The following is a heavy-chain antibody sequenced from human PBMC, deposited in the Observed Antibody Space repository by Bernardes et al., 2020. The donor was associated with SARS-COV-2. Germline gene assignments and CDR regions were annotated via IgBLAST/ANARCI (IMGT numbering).Heavy chain of an antibody. CDR3: AKGRGYDFWSGYFDY. CDR2: ISGSGGST. V-gene: IGHV3-23*01. Sequence: GGSLRLSCAASGFTFSSYAMSWVRQAPGKGLEWVSAISGSGGSTYYADSVKGRFTISRDNSKNTPYLQMNSLRAEDTAVYYCAKGRGYDFWSGYFDYWGQGTLVTVSS. J-gene: IGHJ4*02. D-gene: IGHD3-3*01. CDR1: GFTFSSYA.